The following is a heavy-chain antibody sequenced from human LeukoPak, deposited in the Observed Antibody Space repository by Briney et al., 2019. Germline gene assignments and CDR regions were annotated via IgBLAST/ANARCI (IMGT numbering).Heavy chain of an antibody. CDR1: GFTFSSYA. V-gene: IGHV3-30*04. CDR3: AREVTAIDY. D-gene: IGHD1-14*01. CDR2: ISYDGSNK. J-gene: IGHJ4*02. Sequence: GGSLRLSCAASGFTFSSYAMHWVRQAPGKGLEWVAVISYDGSNKYYADSVKGRFTISRDNSKNTLYLQMNSLRAEDRAVYYCAREVTAIDYWGQGTLVTVSS.